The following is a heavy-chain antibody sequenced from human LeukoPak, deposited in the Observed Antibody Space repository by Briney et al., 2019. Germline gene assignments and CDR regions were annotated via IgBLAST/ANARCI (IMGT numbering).Heavy chain of an antibody. CDR2: IIPIFGTA. D-gene: IGHD3-10*01. Sequence: GASVKVSCKASGGTFSSYAISWVRQAPGQGLEWMGGIIPIFGTANYAQKLQGRVTMTTDTSTSTAYMELRSLRSDDTAVYYCARGGYGSGSRPYYYYMDVWGKGTTVTISS. CDR1: GGTFSSYA. J-gene: IGHJ6*03. CDR3: ARGGYGSGSRPYYYYMDV. V-gene: IGHV1-69*05.